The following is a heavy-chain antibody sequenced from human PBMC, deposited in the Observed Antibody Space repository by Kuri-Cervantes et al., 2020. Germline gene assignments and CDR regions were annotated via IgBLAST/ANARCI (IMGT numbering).Heavy chain of an antibody. D-gene: IGHD3-10*01. CDR2: MNPNSGNT. V-gene: IGHV1-8*01. CDR3: ARGGRMVRGVISRVYYGMDV. CDR1: GYTFTSYD. Sequence: ASVKVSCKASGYTFTSYDINWVRQATGQGLEWMGWMNPNSGNTGYAQKFQGRVTITADESTSTAYMELRSLRSGDTAVYYCARGGRMVRGVISRVYYGMDVWGQGTTVTVSS. J-gene: IGHJ6*02.